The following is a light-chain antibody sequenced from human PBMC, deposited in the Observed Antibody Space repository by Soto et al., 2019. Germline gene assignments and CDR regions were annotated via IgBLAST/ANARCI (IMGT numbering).Light chain of an antibody. J-gene: IGKJ5*01. CDR3: QQYYSSPT. V-gene: IGKV4-1*01. CDR2: WTS. CDR1: QSVLSSSNNRNY. Sequence: DIVMTQSPDSLPVSLGERATINCKSSQSVLSSSNNRNYIAWYQQKPGQPPKLLIYWTSTRESGVPDRFRGSGSGTDFTLTISSQQAEDVAVYYCQQYYSSPTFGQGTRLEIK.